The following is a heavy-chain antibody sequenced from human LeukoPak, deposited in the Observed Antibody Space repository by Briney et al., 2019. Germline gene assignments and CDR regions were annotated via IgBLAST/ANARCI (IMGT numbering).Heavy chain of an antibody. CDR1: GYTFTNYE. D-gene: IGHD3-10*01. J-gene: IGHJ4*02. Sequence: ASVKVSCKASGYTFTNYEINWVRQGTGQGLEWLGWMNPSSGNTGYAQKFQGRVTMTRDTSISTAYMELSSLRSEDTAVYYCARGKYYYGSHDFDYWGQGTLVTVSS. CDR2: MNPSSGNT. V-gene: IGHV1-8*01. CDR3: ARGKYYYGSHDFDY.